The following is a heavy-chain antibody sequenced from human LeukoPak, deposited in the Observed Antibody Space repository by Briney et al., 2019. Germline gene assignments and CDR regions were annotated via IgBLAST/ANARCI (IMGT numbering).Heavy chain of an antibody. Sequence: GGSLRLSCAASGFTFSSHGMSWVRQVPGNGRVWVSAISGSGGSTYYADSVKGRFTISRDNSKNTLYLQMNSLRAEDTAVYYCARSYYDILTGYLYAFDIWGQGTMVTVSS. J-gene: IGHJ3*02. CDR3: ARSYYDILTGYLYAFDI. D-gene: IGHD3-9*01. CDR1: GFTFSSHG. V-gene: IGHV3-23*01. CDR2: ISGSGGST.